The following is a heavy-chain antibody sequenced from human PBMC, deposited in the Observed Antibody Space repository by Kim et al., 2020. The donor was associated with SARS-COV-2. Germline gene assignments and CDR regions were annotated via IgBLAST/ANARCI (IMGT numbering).Heavy chain of an antibody. CDR2: IDPSDSYI. CDR1: GFSFTTYW. V-gene: IGHV5-10-1*01. D-gene: IGHD4-17*01. CDR3: ARVDYGDYVSLDY. Sequence: GESLKISCKNSGFSFTTYWITWVRQMPGKGLEWMGRIDPSDSYINYSPSFQGHVTISADRSISTAYLQWSSLKASDTAIYYCARVDYGDYVSLDYWGQGTLVTVSS. J-gene: IGHJ4*02.